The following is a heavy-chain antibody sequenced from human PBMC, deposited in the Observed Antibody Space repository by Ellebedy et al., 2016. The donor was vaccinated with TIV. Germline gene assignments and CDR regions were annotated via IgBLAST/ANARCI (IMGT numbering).Heavy chain of an antibody. CDR1: GFTFSRHG. D-gene: IGHD1-26*01. V-gene: IGHV3-33*01. J-gene: IGHJ4*02. Sequence: PGGSLRLSCSSSGFTFSRHGMHWVRQAPDRGLEWVAVIYFDGTNLHYADSVKGRFTISRDNSRNILYWEMNNVRPEDTATYFCARDEGSPVVGAQGPLDHWGQGTPVYVSS. CDR2: IYFDGTNL. CDR3: ARDEGSPVVGAQGPLDH.